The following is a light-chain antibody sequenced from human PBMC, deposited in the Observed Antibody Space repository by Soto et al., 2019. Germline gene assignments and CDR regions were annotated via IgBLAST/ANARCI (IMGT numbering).Light chain of an antibody. CDR2: SNN. J-gene: IGLJ2*01. CDR1: SSNIGSNT. CDR3: AAWNDSLNGPV. Sequence: QSVLTQPHSASGTPGQRVTLSCSGSSSNIGSNTVNWYQQLPGTAPKLLIYSNNQRPSGVPDRFSGSKSGTSASLAISGLQSEDEGDYYCAAWNDSLNGPVFGGGTKLTVL. V-gene: IGLV1-44*01.